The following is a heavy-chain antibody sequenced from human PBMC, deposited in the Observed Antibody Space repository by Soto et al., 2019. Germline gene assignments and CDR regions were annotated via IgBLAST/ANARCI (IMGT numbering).Heavy chain of an antibody. Sequence: EVQLVESGGDLVQSGGSLGLSCAASGFSFRSYWMHWVRQAPGKGLVWVARISSDGSTTTYADSASGRFIISRDNDANILYLQMSSLRAEDTAVYYCAREYYGVLTGYYTDFWGQGTLVTVSS. CDR1: GFSFRSYW. CDR3: AREYYGVLTGYYTDF. D-gene: IGHD3-9*01. CDR2: ISSDGSTT. V-gene: IGHV3-74*01. J-gene: IGHJ4*02.